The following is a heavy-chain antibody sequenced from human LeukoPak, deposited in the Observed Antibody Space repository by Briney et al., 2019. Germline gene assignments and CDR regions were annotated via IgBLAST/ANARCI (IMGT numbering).Heavy chain of an antibody. CDR1: GYTFTGYL. Sequence: ASVKVSCKASGYTFTGYLMHWVRQAPGQGLEWMGWINPNSGGPNYAQKFQGRVTMTRDTSISTAYMDLSGLRSDDTAVYYCARSRGYCTNGVCYREFDYWGQGTLVTVSS. D-gene: IGHD2-8*01. CDR2: INPNSGGP. J-gene: IGHJ4*02. V-gene: IGHV1-2*02. CDR3: ARSRGYCTNGVCYREFDY.